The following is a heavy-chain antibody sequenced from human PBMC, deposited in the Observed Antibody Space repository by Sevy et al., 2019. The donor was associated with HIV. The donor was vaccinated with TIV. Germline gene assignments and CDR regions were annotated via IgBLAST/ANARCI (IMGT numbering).Heavy chain of an antibody. CDR3: ARGPVIYGGYFDY. Sequence: ASVKVSCKASGGTFSGYAISWVRQAPGQGLEWMGRIIPILGIANYAQKFQGRVTITADKSTSTAYMELSSLRSEDTAVYYCARGPVIYGGYFDYWGQGTLVTVSS. V-gene: IGHV1-69*04. CDR2: IIPILGIA. J-gene: IGHJ4*02. CDR1: GGTFSGYA. D-gene: IGHD4-17*01.